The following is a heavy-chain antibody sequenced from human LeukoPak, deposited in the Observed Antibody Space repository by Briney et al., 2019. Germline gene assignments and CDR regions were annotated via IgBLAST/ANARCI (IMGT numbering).Heavy chain of an antibody. Sequence: GGSLRLSCAASGFTFSNAWMNWVRQAPGKGLEWVGRIKSKAYGGTIDYAAPVKGRYTISRDDSKNTLYLQMNSLKTEDTAVYYCAKLHHHTAWFDPWGQGTLVTVSS. D-gene: IGHD1-7*01. CDR3: AKLHHHTAWFDP. CDR2: IKSKAYGGTI. J-gene: IGHJ5*02. V-gene: IGHV3-15*07. CDR1: GFTFSNAW.